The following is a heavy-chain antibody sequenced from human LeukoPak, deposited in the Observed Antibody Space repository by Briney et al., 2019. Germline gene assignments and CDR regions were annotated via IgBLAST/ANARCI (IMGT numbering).Heavy chain of an antibody. CDR1: GYTFTVYY. CDR3: ARDSGMVRGTVDY. D-gene: IGHD3-10*01. V-gene: IGHV1-2*02. Sequence: ASVKVSCKASGYTFTVYYMHWGRQAPGQGLEWVGWINPNSGGTNYAQKFQGRVTMTRDTSTSTVYMELSSLRSEDTAVYYCARDSGMVRGTVDYWGQGTLVTVSS. J-gene: IGHJ4*02. CDR2: INPNSGGT.